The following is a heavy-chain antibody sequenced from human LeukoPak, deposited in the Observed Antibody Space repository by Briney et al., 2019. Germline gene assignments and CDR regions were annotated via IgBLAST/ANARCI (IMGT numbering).Heavy chain of an antibody. CDR1: GFTFSSYW. V-gene: IGHV3-7*01. CDR3: ARLPRDRSPFRYDFWSGYPPGYYYGMDV. Sequence: GGSLRLSRAASGFTFSSYWMSWVRQAPGKGLEWVANIKQDGSEKYYVDSVKGRFTTSRDNAKNSLYLQMNSLRAEDTAVYYCARLPRDRSPFRYDFWSGYPPGYYYGMDVWGQGTTVTVSS. D-gene: IGHD3-3*01. J-gene: IGHJ6*02. CDR2: IKQDGSEK.